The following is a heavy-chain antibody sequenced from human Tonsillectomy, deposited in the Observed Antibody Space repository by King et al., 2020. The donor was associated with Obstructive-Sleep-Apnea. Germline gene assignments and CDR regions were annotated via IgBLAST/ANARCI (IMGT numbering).Heavy chain of an antibody. J-gene: IGHJ4*02. CDR2: TFCDDVK. Sequence: TLKESGPTLVKPTQTLTLTCTFSGFSLSTSGVGCGWVRQAPGKALEWLSLTFCDDVKRYSPSLKIRLTITKDTSENTVFLTVTNMDPVDTATYYCTHRTSGGPSGFDYWGQGTLVTVSS. D-gene: IGHD6-19*01. V-gene: IGHV2-5*02. CDR3: THRTSGGPSGFDY. CDR1: GFSLSTSGVG.